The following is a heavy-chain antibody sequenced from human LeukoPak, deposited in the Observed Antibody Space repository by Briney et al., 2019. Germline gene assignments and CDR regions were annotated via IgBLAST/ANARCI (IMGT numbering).Heavy chain of an antibody. CDR1: GFTFSGYA. V-gene: IGHV3-23*01. Sequence: GGSLRLSCAASGFTFSGYAMSWVRQAPGKGLEWVSYISGSGGSTHYADSAKGRFTISRDNSKNTLYLQMNSLRAEDTAVYYCAKDRGNYYDAPRFDPWGQGTLVTVSS. J-gene: IGHJ5*02. CDR2: ISGSGGST. CDR3: AKDRGNYYDAPRFDP. D-gene: IGHD3-22*01.